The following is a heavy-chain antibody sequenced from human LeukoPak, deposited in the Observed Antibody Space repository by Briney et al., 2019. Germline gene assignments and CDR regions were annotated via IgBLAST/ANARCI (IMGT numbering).Heavy chain of an antibody. CDR2: IRGSGYGT. Sequence: GGSLRLSCVASGFTFSNYALMWVRQAPGKGLEWVSAIRGSGYGTFYADSVEGRFTISRDNSKNMLYLQMNSLRAEDTALYYCARDPNGDYIGAFDMRGQGTKVTVSS. J-gene: IGHJ3*02. V-gene: IGHV3-23*01. D-gene: IGHD4-17*01. CDR1: GFTFSNYA. CDR3: ARDPNGDYIGAFDM.